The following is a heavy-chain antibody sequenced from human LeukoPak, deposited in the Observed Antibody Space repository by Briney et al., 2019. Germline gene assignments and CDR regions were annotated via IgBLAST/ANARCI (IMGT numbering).Heavy chain of an antibody. Sequence: SVKVSCKASGGTFSSYAISWVRQAPGQGLEWMGGIIPILGTANYAQKFQGRVTITTDESTSTAYMELSSLRSEDTAVYYCASPELGKRNFNYWGQGTLVTVSS. D-gene: IGHD7-27*01. CDR1: GGTFSSYA. J-gene: IGHJ4*02. V-gene: IGHV1-69*05. CDR2: IIPILGTA. CDR3: ASPELGKRNFNY.